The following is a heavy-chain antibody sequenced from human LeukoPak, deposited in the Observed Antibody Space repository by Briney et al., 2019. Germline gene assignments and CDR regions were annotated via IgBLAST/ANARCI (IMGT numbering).Heavy chain of an antibody. CDR2: IYPGESDT. CDR3: ATPRTRTIDAFDI. CDR1: GYSFTNYW. V-gene: IGHV5-51*01. Sequence: GESLKSSCKGSGYSFTNYWIGWVRKMPGKSLEWMGIIYPGESDTRDSPSFQGKVTISAANSISPSSLQCSSLTASDPATYYCATPRTRTIDAFDIWGHGTMVTVSS. D-gene: IGHD1-7*01. J-gene: IGHJ3*02.